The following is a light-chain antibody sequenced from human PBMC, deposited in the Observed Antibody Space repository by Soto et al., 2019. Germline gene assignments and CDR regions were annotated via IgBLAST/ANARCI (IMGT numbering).Light chain of an antibody. J-gene: IGKJ2*01. Sequence: EMVMTQSPATQSVSPEERASLSCRVSQSIGGNLAWYQQKPGQAPRLLIYGASTRATGVPARFSGSGSRTDFTLTISSLQSEDSAIYYCQQHNNWPYTFGQGTTLEI. CDR1: QSIGGN. CDR2: GAS. V-gene: IGKV3-15*01. CDR3: QQHNNWPYT.